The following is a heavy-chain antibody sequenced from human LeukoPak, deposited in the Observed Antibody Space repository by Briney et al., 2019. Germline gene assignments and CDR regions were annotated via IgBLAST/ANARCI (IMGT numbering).Heavy chain of an antibody. CDR1: GGTFSSYA. D-gene: IGHD5-24*01. Sequence: SVKVSCKASGGTFSSYAISWVRQAPGQGLEWMGGIIPIVGTANYAQKFQGRVTITTDESTSTAYMELSSLRSEDTAVYYCASGVARDGYNKVYWGQGTLVTVSS. V-gene: IGHV1-69*05. CDR2: IIPIVGTA. J-gene: IGHJ4*02. CDR3: ASGVARDGYNKVY.